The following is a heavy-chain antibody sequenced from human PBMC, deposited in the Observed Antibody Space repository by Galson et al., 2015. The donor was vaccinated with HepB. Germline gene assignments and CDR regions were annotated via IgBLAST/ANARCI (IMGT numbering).Heavy chain of an antibody. V-gene: IGHV3-11*01. CDR1: GFTFNDYY. J-gene: IGHJ6*04. CDR2: ISSGGGSI. Sequence: SLRLSCAASGFTFNDYYVNWIRQAPGKGLEWVSYISSGGGSIYYADSVKGRFTISRDNAKNSVYLRMNSLRADDTAVYYCARGGGSAVYSDYLYYAMDVWGKGTTVTVSS. CDR3: ARGGGSAVYSDYLYYAMDV. D-gene: IGHD4-11*01.